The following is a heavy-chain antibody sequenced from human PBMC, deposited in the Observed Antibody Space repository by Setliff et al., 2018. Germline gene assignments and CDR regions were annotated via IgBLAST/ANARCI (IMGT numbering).Heavy chain of an antibody. Sequence: GASVKVSCKASGYTFTNFGITWVRQAPGQGLEWMGWININNFNTKYAQKLQDRVTMTTDTSTNTVYLDLRGLRSDDTAVYYCMRLVRFCSRTVCQRTSGDEAWGQGTLVTVSS. CDR1: GYTFTNFG. D-gene: IGHD3-3*01. V-gene: IGHV1-18*01. J-gene: IGHJ5*02. CDR3: MRLVRFCSRTVCQRTSGDEA. CDR2: ININNFNT.